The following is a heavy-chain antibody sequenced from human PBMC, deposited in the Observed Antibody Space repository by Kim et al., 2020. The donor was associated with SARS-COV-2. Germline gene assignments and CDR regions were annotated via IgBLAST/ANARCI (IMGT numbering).Heavy chain of an antibody. CDR3: ARRSGDYNPKSFGMDV. CDR2: IIPYFGGA. D-gene: IGHD2-21*02. Sequence: SVKVSCKASGGTFNTFRTNTISWVRQAPGQGLEWMGGIIPYFGGANYAQKFQGRVTISADESTSTAYMELSSLTSEDTAVYYCARRSGDYNPKSFGMDVWGQGTTVTVSS. CDR1: GGTFNTFRTNT. V-gene: IGHV1-69*13. J-gene: IGHJ6*02.